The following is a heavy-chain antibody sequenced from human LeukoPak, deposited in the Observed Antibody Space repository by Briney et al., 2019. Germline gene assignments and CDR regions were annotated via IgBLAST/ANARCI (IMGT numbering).Heavy chain of an antibody. CDR1: GFTFSSYA. V-gene: IGHV3-23*01. CDR3: AKGLLGFGEPDTAFDI. CDR2: ISGSGGRT. D-gene: IGHD3-10*01. Sequence: GGSLRLSCAASGFTFSSYAMSWVRQAPGKGLEWGSAISGSGGRTYYADSVKGRFTISRDNSKNTLYLQMNSLRAEDTAVYYCAKGLLGFGEPDTAFDIWGQGTMVTVSS. J-gene: IGHJ3*02.